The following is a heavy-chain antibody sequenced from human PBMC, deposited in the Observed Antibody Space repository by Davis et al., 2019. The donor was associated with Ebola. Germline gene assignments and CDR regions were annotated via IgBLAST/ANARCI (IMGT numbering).Heavy chain of an antibody. CDR2: INSDGSST. CDR1: GFTFSSYA. D-gene: IGHD6-6*01. V-gene: IGHV3-74*01. Sequence: HTGGSLRLSCAASGFTFSSYAMSWVRQAPGKGLVWVSRINSDGSSTSYADSVKGRFTISRDNSKNTLYLQMNSLRAEDTAVYYCARSSIAARPGYYYGMDVWGQGTTVTVSS. J-gene: IGHJ6*02. CDR3: ARSSIAARPGYYYGMDV.